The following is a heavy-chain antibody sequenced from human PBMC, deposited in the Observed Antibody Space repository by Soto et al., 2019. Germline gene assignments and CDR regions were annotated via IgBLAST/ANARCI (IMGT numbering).Heavy chain of an antibody. V-gene: IGHV3-23*01. Sequence: GGSLRLSCAASGFTFSSYAMSWVRQAPGKGLEWVSAISGSGGSTYYADSVKGRFTISRDNSKRSVFLNLKSLRVEDTAVYYCARDLGLLQSLFDYWGQGTLVTVSS. CDR3: ARDLGLLQSLFDY. D-gene: IGHD1-1*01. CDR2: ISGSGGST. J-gene: IGHJ4*02. CDR1: GFTFSSYA.